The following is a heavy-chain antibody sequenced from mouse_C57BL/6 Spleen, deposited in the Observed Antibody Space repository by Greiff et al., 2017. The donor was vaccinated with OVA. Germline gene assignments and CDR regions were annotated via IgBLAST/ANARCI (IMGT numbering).Heavy chain of an antibody. CDR1: GYTFTSYW. V-gene: IGHV1-52*01. CDR2: IDPSDSET. CDR3: ARKGYYGSRYFDV. D-gene: IGHD1-1*01. Sequence: QVQLKQPGAELVRPGSSVKLSCKASGYTFTSYWMHWVKQRPIQGLEWIGNIDPSDSETHYNQKFKDKATLTVDKSSSTAYMQLSSLTSEDSAVYYCARKGYYGSRYFDVWGTGTTVTVSS. J-gene: IGHJ1*03.